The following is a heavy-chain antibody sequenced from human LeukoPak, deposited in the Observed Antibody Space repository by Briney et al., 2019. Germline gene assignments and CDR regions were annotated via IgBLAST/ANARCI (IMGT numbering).Heavy chain of an antibody. Sequence: GGSLRLSCAASGFAFRTYGMHWVRQAPGKGLVWAALISHDGSKKYYVDSLKGRFTISRDNSKNTLYLQMNSLRPEDTAVYFCAKDMYSSSWNDGFDIWGQGTKVTVAS. CDR2: ISHDGSKK. CDR3: AKDMYSSSWNDGFDI. CDR1: GFAFRTYG. J-gene: IGHJ3*02. D-gene: IGHD6-13*01. V-gene: IGHV3-30*18.